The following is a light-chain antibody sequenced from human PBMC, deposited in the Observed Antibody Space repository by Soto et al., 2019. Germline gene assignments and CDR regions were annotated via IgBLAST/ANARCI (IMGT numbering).Light chain of an antibody. CDR3: QQYQSYSQ. CDR1: ESINSW. J-gene: IGKJ1*01. V-gene: IGKV1-5*03. Sequence: DIQMTQSPSTLSASVGDRVTITCRASESINSWLAWYQQKPGKAPKLLIYKASNLVSGVPSRFSGSGSGTEFTLTITSLQPDDFATYYCQQYQSYSQFGQGTKVEIK. CDR2: KAS.